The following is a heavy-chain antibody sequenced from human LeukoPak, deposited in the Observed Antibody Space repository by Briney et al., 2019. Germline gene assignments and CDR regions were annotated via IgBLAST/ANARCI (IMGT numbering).Heavy chain of an antibody. J-gene: IGHJ5*02. CDR2: MNPNSGNT. Sequence: ASVKVSCKTSGYTFTSYDINWVQQATGQGLEWMGWMNPNSGNTGYAQKFQGRVTMTRNTSISTAYMDLSSLTSEDTAVYYCTIGKLASRRGSWFDPWGQGTLVTVSS. CDR1: GYTFTSYD. CDR3: TIGKLASRRGSWFDP. D-gene: IGHD6-6*01. V-gene: IGHV1-8*02.